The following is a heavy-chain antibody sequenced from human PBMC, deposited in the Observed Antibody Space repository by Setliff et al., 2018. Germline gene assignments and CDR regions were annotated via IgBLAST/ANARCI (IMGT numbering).Heavy chain of an antibody. CDR1: GYTFTNYG. D-gene: IGHD2-21*02. V-gene: IGHV1-18*01. J-gene: IGHJ6*03. Sequence: ASVKVSCKASGYTFTNYGITWVRQAPGQGLEWMGWISAYDGNTKFAQKFLGRVTITTDESSSTGYMELSSLRSEDTAVYFCARESVVVVTTTNYYYYIDVWGEGTTVTVSS. CDR2: ISAYDGNT. CDR3: ARESVVVVTTTNYYYYIDV.